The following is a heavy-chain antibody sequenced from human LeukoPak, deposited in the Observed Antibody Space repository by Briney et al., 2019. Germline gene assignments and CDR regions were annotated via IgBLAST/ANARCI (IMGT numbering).Heavy chain of an antibody. J-gene: IGHJ4*02. V-gene: IGHV4-39*01. Sequence: SETLSLTCTISDGSVSSGTYYWGWIRQSPGKGLEWIGSIHYSGSSYYNPSLKSRAAIFVDTSRDQVSMDLSYVTAADTALYYCVRHISANTGYFDSCGQGTRSPSPQ. CDR3: VRHISANTGYFDS. CDR1: DGSVSSGTYY. CDR2: IHYSGSS.